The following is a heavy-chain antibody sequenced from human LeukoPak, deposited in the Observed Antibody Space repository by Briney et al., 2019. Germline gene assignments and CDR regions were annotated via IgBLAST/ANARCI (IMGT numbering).Heavy chain of an antibody. J-gene: IGHJ4*02. CDR1: GFTLNSNA. Sequence: GGSLRLSCAVSGFTLNSNAMCWVRQAPGKGLEWVSASRIGVTTYYADSVKGRFTISRDNSKNTLYLQMNSLRAEDTAVYYCANQVGATFNWGQGTLVTVSS. CDR2: SRIGVTT. D-gene: IGHD1-26*01. V-gene: IGHV3-23*01. CDR3: ANQVGATFN.